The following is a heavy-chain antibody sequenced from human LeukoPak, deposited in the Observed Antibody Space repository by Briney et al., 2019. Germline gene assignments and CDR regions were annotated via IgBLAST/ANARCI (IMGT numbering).Heavy chain of an antibody. D-gene: IGHD1-26*01. Sequence: PGGSLRLSCAASGFTFSSYAMSWVRQAPGKGLEWVSLISGSGDSTYHADSVRDRFTISRDNSKNTLYLQMNGLRAEDTALYYCAKVAVGLTGRTPIDYWGQGALVTVSS. CDR3: AKVAVGLTGRTPIDY. CDR1: GFTFSSYA. CDR2: ISGSGDST. J-gene: IGHJ4*02. V-gene: IGHV3-23*01.